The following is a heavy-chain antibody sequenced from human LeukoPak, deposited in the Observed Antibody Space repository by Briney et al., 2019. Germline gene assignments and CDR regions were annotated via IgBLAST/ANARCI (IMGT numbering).Heavy chain of an antibody. V-gene: IGHV4-31*03. CDR3: ARDYYDSSGYYPVGMVV. CDR1: GGSISSGDYD. D-gene: IGHD3-22*01. Sequence: SETLSLTCTVSGGSISSGDYDWSWIRQHPGKGLEWIGYIYYSGSTYYNPSLKSRVTISVDTSKNQFSLKLSSVTAADTAVYYCARDYYDSSGYYPVGMVVWGQGTTVTVSS. J-gene: IGHJ6*02. CDR2: IYYSGST.